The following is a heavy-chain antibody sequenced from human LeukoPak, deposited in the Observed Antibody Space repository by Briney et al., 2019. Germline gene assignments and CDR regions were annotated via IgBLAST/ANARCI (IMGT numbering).Heavy chain of an antibody. CDR3: ARETRSGWLLYFDY. Sequence: SETLSLTCTVSGGSISSYYWSWIRQPAGKGLEWIGRIYTGGSTNYNPSLKSRVTMSVDTSKNQFSLKLSSVTAADTAVYYCARETRSGWLLYFDYWGQGTLVTVSS. CDR2: IYTGGST. CDR1: GGSISSYY. V-gene: IGHV4-4*07. D-gene: IGHD6-19*01. J-gene: IGHJ4*02.